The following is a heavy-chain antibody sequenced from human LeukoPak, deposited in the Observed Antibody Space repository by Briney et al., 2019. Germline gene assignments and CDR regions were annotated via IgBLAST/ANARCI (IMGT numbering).Heavy chain of an antibody. Sequence: ASVKVSCKASGYSFSTHWIHWVRQAPGQGLEWTGIINPNGGFTSYAQSLQGRVTVTRDLSTSTVYMELSDLRSEDTAVYYCAKRGAEVGATVAPGDYWGQGTLVTVSS. CDR1: GYSFSTHW. D-gene: IGHD1-26*01. CDR2: INPNGGFT. V-gene: IGHV1-46*01. J-gene: IGHJ4*02. CDR3: AKRGAEVGATVAPGDY.